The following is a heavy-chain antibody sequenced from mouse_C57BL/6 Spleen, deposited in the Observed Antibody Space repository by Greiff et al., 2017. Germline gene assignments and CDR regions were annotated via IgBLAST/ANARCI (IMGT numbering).Heavy chain of an antibody. Sequence: QVQLKQPGAELVMPGASVKLSCKASGYTFTSYWMHWVKQRPGQGLEWIGEIDPSDGYTNYNQKFKGKSTLTVDKSSSTAYMQLSSLTSEDSAVYYYARGGGSLYAMGYWGQGTSVTVSS. CDR2: IDPSDGYT. V-gene: IGHV1-69*01. CDR1: GYTFTSYW. J-gene: IGHJ4*01. CDR3: ARGGGSLYAMGY. D-gene: IGHD1-1*02.